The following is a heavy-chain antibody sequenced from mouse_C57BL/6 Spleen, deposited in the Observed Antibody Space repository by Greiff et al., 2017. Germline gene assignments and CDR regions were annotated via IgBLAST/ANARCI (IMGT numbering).Heavy chain of an antibody. CDR2: INPSSGYT. D-gene: IGHD1-1*01. V-gene: IGHV1-4*01. CDR3: ARETTVVPFDY. CDR1: GYTFTSYT. Sequence: VQLQQSGAELARPGASVKMSCKASGYTFTSYTMHWVKQRPGQGLEWIGYINPSSGYTKYNQKFKDKATLTADKSSSTAYMQLSSLTSEDSAVYYCARETTVVPFDYWGQGTTLTVSS. J-gene: IGHJ2*01.